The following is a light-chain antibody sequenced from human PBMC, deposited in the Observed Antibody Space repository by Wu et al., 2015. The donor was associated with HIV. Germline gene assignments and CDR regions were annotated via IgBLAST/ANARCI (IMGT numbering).Light chain of an antibody. CDR1: QSVSSY. V-gene: IGKV3-11*01. CDR3: QQRSNWPRT. Sequence: EIVLTQSPATLSLSPGERATLSCRASQSVSSYLAWYQQKPGQAPRLLIYDASNRATGIPARFSGSGSGTDFTLTISSLEPEDFAVYYCQQRSNWPRTFGQGTKVEMK. CDR2: DAS. J-gene: IGKJ1*01.